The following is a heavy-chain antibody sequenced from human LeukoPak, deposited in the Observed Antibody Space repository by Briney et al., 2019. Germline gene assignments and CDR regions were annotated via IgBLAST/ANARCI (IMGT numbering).Heavy chain of an antibody. D-gene: IGHD1-1*01. CDR3: SWELDVSFGRRLEH. CDR2: LKSRGSGGTA. J-gene: IGHJ5*02. CDR1: GFNFNDAW. Sequence: GGSLRLSCAASGFNFNDAWMSWVRQAPGKGLEWVGRLKSRGSGGTADYSAPVKGRFTISRDDSQNTLYLQMNSLKIEDTAVYFCSWELDVSFGRRLEHWGQGTPVTVAS. V-gene: IGHV3-15*01.